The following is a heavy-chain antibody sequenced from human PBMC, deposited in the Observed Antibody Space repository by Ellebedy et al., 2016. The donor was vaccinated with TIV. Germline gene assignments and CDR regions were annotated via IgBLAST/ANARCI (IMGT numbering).Heavy chain of an antibody. CDR2: INSDGSST. D-gene: IGHD3-3*01. V-gene: IGHV3-74*01. Sequence: GGSLRLXXAASGFTFSSYWMHWVRQAPGKGLVWVSRINSDGSSTSYADSVKGRFTISRDNAKNTLYLQMNSLRAEDTAVYYCASSLRFLELDVWGKGTTVTVSS. CDR1: GFTFSSYW. CDR3: ASSLRFLELDV. J-gene: IGHJ6*04.